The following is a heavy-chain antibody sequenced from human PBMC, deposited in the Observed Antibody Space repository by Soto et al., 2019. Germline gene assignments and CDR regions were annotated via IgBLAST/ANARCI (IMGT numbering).Heavy chain of an antibody. CDR2: ISSSGSTI. CDR3: ARGPTTFERFSPPYGMDV. D-gene: IGHD3-3*01. V-gene: IGHV3-48*03. J-gene: IGHJ6*02. CDR1: RFFFGDYA. Sequence: PGGSLRLSCAASRFFFGDYAFHWVRQAPGKGLEWVSYISSSGSTIYYADSVKGRSTISRDNAKTSLYLQMNSLRAEDTAVYYCARGPTTFERFSPPYGMDVCGQGTTVSVSS.